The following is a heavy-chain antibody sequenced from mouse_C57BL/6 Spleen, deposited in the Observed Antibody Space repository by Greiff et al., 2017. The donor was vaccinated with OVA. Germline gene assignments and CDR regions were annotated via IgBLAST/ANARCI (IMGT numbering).Heavy chain of an antibody. CDR1: GYTFTSYW. CDR3: ARVLRDFDV. CDR2: IDPSDSYT. Sequence: VQLQQPGAELVKPGASVKLSCKASGYTFTSYWMQWVKQRPGQGLEWIGEIDPSDSYTNYNQKFKGKATLTVDTSSSTAYMQLSSLTSEDSAVYYCARVLRDFDVWGTGTTVTVSS. V-gene: IGHV1-50*01. J-gene: IGHJ1*03.